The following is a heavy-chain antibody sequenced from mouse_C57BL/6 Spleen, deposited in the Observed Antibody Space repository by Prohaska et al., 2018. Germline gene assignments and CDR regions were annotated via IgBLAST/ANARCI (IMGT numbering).Heavy chain of an antibody. CDR2: IRNKANNHAT. D-gene: IGHD5-5*01. CDR3: TRSRLPFDY. J-gene: IGHJ2*01. Sequence: EIRNKANNHATYYAESVKGRFTISRDDSKSSVYLQMNSLRAEDTGIYYCTRSRLPFDYWGQGTTLTVSS. V-gene: IGHV6-6*01.